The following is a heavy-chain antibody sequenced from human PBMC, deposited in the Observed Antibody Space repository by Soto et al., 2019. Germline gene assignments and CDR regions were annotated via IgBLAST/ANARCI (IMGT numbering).Heavy chain of an antibody. J-gene: IGHJ4*02. CDR2: IKSEPNGGTI. Sequence: WGSLRLSCAGSGFIFINAGMNLVRQSPWKGLEWVGRIKSEPNGGTIDYAAPVKDRLTISRDDSKNTVYLQMSSLKTEDTAVYYCATGWYFDHWGQGTLVTVSS. V-gene: IGHV3-15*01. CDR1: GFIFINAG. CDR3: ATGWYFDH.